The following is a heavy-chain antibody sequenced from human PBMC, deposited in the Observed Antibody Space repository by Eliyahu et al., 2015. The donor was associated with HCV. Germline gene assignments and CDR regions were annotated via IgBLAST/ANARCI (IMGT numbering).Heavy chain of an antibody. Sequence: QVQLVQSGAEVKKPGASVKVSCKASGYTFIGYYIHWVPQAPGPGVEWMGWINPNSGGTKSAQNFQGRVTMTRDTSITTAYMELRRLRSDDTAVYYCARLSDDYYFDYWGQGTLVTVSS. D-gene: IGHD3-3*01. J-gene: IGHJ4*02. CDR3: ARLSDDYYFDY. CDR2: INPNSGGT. CDR1: GYTFIGYY. V-gene: IGHV1-2*02.